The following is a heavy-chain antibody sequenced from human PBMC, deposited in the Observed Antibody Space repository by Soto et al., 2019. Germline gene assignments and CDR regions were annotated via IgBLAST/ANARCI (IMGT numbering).Heavy chain of an antibody. CDR2: INPSGGST. V-gene: IGHV1-46*01. Sequence: GASVKVSCKASGYTFTSYYMHWVRQAPGQGLEWMGIINPSGGSTSYAQKFQGRVTITADESTSTAYMELSSLRSEDTAVYYCARKMVRGVHYYYYGMDVWGQGTTVTVSS. CDR3: ARKMVRGVHYYYYGMDV. CDR1: GYTFTSYY. J-gene: IGHJ6*02. D-gene: IGHD3-10*01.